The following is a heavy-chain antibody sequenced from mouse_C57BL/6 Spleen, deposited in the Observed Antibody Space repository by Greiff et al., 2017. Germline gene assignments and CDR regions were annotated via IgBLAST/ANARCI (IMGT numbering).Heavy chain of an antibody. CDR3: AKPYYGSSYGDAMDY. Sequence: VKVVESGPGLVAPSQSLSITCTVSGFSFTRYGVSWVRQPPGKGLAWLGVIWGDGSTHYHSALISSLSISKDNSKSQVFLKLNRLQTDDTATYYGAKPYYGSSYGDAMDYWGQGTSVTVSA. CDR1: GFSFTRYG. D-gene: IGHD1-1*01. CDR2: IWGDGST. J-gene: IGHJ4*01. V-gene: IGHV2-3*01.